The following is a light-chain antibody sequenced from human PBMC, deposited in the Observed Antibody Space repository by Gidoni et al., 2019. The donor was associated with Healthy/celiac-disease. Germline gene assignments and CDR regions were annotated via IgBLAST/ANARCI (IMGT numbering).Light chain of an antibody. CDR1: QSVSSY. CDR3: QQRSNWLPIT. Sequence: EIVLKQSPATLSLSPGESATLSCRASQSVSSYLAWYQQKPGQAPRLLIYDASNRATGIPARFSGSVSGTDFTLTISSLEPEDFAVYYCQQRSNWLPITFGQGTRLEIK. J-gene: IGKJ5*01. V-gene: IGKV3-11*01. CDR2: DAS.